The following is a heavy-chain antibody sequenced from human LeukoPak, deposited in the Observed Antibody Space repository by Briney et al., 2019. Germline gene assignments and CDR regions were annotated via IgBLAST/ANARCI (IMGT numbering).Heavy chain of an antibody. CDR2: IYYSGST. J-gene: IGHJ5*02. Sequence: LETLSLTCTVSGGSISSYYWSWIRQPPGKGLEWIGYIYYSGSTNYNPSLKSRVTISVDTSKNQFSLKLSSVTAADTAVYYCARAPTGGYYYDSSGYLWGLNWFDPWGQGTLVTVSS. D-gene: IGHD3-22*01. CDR3: ARAPTGGYYYDSSGYLWGLNWFDP. CDR1: GGSISSYY. V-gene: IGHV4-59*01.